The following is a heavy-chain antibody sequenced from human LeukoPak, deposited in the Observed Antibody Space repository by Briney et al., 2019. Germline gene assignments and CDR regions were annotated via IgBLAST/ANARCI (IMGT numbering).Heavy chain of an antibody. CDR3: AREGGAYSSSYYLDY. V-gene: IGHV4-31*03. Sequence: SETLSLTCTVSGGSINSADYYWTWIRQHPGKGLEWIGYINYSGTTYYNPSLKSRITVSVDTSKNQFSLKLSSVTAADTAVYYCAREGGAYSSSYYLDYLGKGTLVTVSS. CDR1: GGSINSADYY. D-gene: IGHD6-13*01. CDR2: INYSGTT. J-gene: IGHJ4*02.